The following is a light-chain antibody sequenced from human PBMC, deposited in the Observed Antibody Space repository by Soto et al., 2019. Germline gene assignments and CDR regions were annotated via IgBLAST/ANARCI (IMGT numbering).Light chain of an antibody. V-gene: IGKV1-5*01. J-gene: IGKJ2*01. CDR1: QSISSW. CDR3: QQYNSHSFT. CDR2: DAS. Sequence: DIPMTQSPSTLSASVGDRVTITCRASQSISSWLAWYQQKPGKAPKLLIYDASSLESGVPSRFSGSGSGTEFTLTISSLQPDDFATYYCQQYNSHSFTFGQGTKLEI.